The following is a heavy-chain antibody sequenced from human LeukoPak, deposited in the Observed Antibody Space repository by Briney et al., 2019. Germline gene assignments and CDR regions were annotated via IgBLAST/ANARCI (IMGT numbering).Heavy chain of an antibody. Sequence: ASVKVSCKASGYTFTSYGISWVRQAPGQGLEWMGWISAYNGNTNYAQKLQGRVTMTTDTSTSTAYMELRSLRSDDTAVYYCAREGTAAFGGVIAYFNYWGQGTLLTVSS. V-gene: IGHV1-18*01. D-gene: IGHD3-16*02. CDR3: AREGTAAFGGVIAYFNY. J-gene: IGHJ4*02. CDR1: GYTFTSYG. CDR2: ISAYNGNT.